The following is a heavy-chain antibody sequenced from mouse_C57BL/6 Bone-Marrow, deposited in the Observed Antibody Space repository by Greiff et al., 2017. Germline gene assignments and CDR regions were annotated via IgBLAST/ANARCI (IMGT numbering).Heavy chain of an antibody. D-gene: IGHD1-1*01. Sequence: VQLVESGAELVKPGASVKISCKASGYAFSSYWMNWVKQRPGKGLEWIGQIYPGDGDTNYNGKFKGKATLTADKSSSTAYMQLSSLTSEDSAVYFCARGDGSSDWYFDVWGTGTTVTVSS. J-gene: IGHJ1*03. CDR2: IYPGDGDT. CDR1: GYAFSSYW. CDR3: ARGDGSSDWYFDV. V-gene: IGHV1-80*01.